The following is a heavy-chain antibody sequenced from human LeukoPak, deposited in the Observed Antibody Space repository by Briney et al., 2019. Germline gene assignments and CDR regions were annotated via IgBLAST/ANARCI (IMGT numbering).Heavy chain of an antibody. J-gene: IGHJ5*02. V-gene: IGHV3-30*18. D-gene: IGHD3-16*01. CDR2: ISYDGSNK. CDR3: AKEGDYPGYNWFDP. CDR1: GFTFSSYG. Sequence: GGSLRLSCAASGFTFSSYGMHWVRQAPGKGLEWVAVISYDGSNKYYADSVKGRFTISRDNSKNTLYLQMNSLRAEDTAVYYCAKEGDYPGYNWFDPWGQGTLVTVSS.